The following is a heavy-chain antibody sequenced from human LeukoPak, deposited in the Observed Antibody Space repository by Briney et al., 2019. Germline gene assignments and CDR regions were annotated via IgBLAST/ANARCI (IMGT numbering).Heavy chain of an antibody. CDR2: VYYSGTT. CDR1: GGSISSYY. CDR3: ARQGYGSGYYYFDY. Sequence: PSGTLSLTCTVSGGSISSYYWSWIRQPPGKGLEWIGYVYYSGTTNYNPSLKSRVTISVDTSKNQFSLKLSSVTAADTAVYYCARQGYGSGYYYFDYWGQGTLVTVSS. V-gene: IGHV4-59*01. D-gene: IGHD6-19*01. J-gene: IGHJ4*02.